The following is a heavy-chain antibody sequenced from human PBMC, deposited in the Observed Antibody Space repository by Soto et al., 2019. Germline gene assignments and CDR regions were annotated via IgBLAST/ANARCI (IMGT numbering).Heavy chain of an antibody. D-gene: IGHD3-3*01. Sequence: SETLSLTCTVSDGSISSGGYYWSWIRQHPGKGLEWIGYIYYSGSTYYNPSLKSRVTISVDTSTSTVYMELSSLRSEDTAVYYCARDLVVKNTIFGVVIPPLGMDVWGQGTTVTVSS. J-gene: IGHJ6*02. CDR3: ARDLVVKNTIFGVVIPPLGMDV. V-gene: IGHV4-31*03. CDR1: DGSISSGGYY. CDR2: IYYSGST.